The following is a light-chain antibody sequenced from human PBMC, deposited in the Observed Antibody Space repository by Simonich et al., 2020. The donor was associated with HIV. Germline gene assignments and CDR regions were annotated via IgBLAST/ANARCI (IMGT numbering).Light chain of an antibody. Sequence: DIVLTQSPDSLPVSLGEWATINCKSSQSLLYSSNNKNYLAWYQQKPGQPPKLIIYWASTRESGVPDRFSGSGSGTDFTLTISSLQAEDVAVYYCQQFYSAPLTFGGGTKVEIK. J-gene: IGKJ4*01. V-gene: IGKV4-1*01. CDR3: QQFYSAPLT. CDR2: WAS. CDR1: QSLLYSSNNKNY.